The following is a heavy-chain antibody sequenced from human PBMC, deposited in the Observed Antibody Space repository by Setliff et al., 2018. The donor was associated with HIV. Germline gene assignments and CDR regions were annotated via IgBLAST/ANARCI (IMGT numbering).Heavy chain of an antibody. D-gene: IGHD5-12*01. J-gene: IGHJ6*02. CDR3: ARPYSGHAPYYYGMDV. CDR1: GFTFSSYA. V-gene: IGHV3-23*01. Sequence: HPGGSLRLSCAASGFTFSSYAMNWVRQAPGKGLEWVSAISGSGGGTYYADSVKGRFTISRDNSKNTLYLQMNGLRSEDTAVYYCARPYSGHAPYYYGMDVWGQGTTVTVS. CDR2: ISGSGGGT.